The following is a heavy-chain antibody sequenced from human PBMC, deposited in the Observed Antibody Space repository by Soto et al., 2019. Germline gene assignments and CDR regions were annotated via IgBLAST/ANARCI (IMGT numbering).Heavy chain of an antibody. J-gene: IGHJ3*02. CDR2: MNPNSGNT. Sequence: AASVKVSCKASGYTFTSYDINWVRQATGQGLEWMGWMNPNSGNTGYAQKFQGRVTMTRNTSISTAYMELSSLRSEDTAVYYCATENHWRSMTTFGGVIAVDAFDIWGKGTMVTVSS. CDR3: ATENHWRSMTTFGGVIAVDAFDI. D-gene: IGHD3-16*02. V-gene: IGHV1-8*01. CDR1: GYTFTSYD.